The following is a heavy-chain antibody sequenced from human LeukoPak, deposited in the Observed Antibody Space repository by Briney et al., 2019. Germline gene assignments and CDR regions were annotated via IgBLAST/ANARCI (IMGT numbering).Heavy chain of an antibody. V-gene: IGHV3-23*01. CDR2: ISGSGGST. Sequence: PGGSLRLSCAASGFTVSSNYMSWVRQAPGKGLEWVSAISGSGGSTYYADSVKGRFTISRDNSKNTLYLQMNSLRAEDTAVYYCAKDRTLGGAFDIWGQGTMVTVSS. D-gene: IGHD3-10*01. CDR1: GFTVSSNY. CDR3: AKDRTLGGAFDI. J-gene: IGHJ3*02.